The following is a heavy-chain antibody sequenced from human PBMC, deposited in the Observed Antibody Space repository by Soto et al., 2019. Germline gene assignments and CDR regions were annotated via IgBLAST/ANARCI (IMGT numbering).Heavy chain of an antibody. CDR2: IYYSGST. D-gene: IGHD6-13*01. Sequence: ASETLSLTCTVSGGSISSGGYYWSWIRQHPGKGLEWIGCIYYSGSTYYNPSLKSRVTISVDTSKNQFSLKLSSVTAADTAVYYCARDHYTAAGYNWFDPWGQGTLVTVSS. CDR1: GGSISSGGYY. CDR3: ARDHYTAAGYNWFDP. V-gene: IGHV4-31*03. J-gene: IGHJ5*02.